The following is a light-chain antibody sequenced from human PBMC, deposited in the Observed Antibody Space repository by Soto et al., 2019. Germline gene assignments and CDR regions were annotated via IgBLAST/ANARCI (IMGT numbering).Light chain of an antibody. Sequence: IQMTQSPSSLSASVGDRVTITCRASQGVRDDVGWYQQKPGKAPKLLIYSASTLQSGVPSRFSGSGSGTDFTLTISGLKTEDFATYYCLQESNYPLTFGGGTMVEIK. CDR1: QGVRDD. V-gene: IGKV1-6*01. CDR3: LQESNYPLT. CDR2: SAS. J-gene: IGKJ4*01.